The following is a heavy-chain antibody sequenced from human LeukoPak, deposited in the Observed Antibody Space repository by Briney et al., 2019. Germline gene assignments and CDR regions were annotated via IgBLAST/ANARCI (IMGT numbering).Heavy chain of an antibody. CDR3: ARGLYSSSSGADY. J-gene: IGHJ4*02. Sequence: GGSLRLSCAASGFTFSSYAMHWVRQAPGKGLEWVAVISYGGSNKYYADSVKGRFTISRDNSKNTLYLQMNSLGAEDTAVYYCARGLYSSSSGADYWGQGTLVTVSS. CDR2: ISYGGSNK. CDR1: GFTFSSYA. D-gene: IGHD6-6*01. V-gene: IGHV3-30-3*01.